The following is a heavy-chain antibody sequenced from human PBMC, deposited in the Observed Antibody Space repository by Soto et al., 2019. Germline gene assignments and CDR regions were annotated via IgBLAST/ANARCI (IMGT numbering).Heavy chain of an antibody. V-gene: IGHV4-34*01. Sequence: QVQLQQWGAGLLKPSETLSLTCAVYGGSFSGYYWSWIRQPPGKGLEWIGEINHSGSTNYNPSLKSRVTISXXTXKXLFALKLSSVTAADTAVYYCARAAYPRGYYYYGMDVWGPGTTVTVSS. D-gene: IGHD3-10*01. CDR1: GGSFSGYY. J-gene: IGHJ6*02. CDR3: ARAAYPRGYYYYGMDV. CDR2: INHSGST.